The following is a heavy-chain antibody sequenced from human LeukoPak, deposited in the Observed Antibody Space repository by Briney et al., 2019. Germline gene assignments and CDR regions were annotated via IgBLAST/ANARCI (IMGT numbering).Heavy chain of an antibody. CDR2: IYTSGST. Sequence: SQTLSLTCTVSGGSISSGSYYWSWIRQPAGKGLEWIGRIYTSGSTNYNPSLKSRVTISVDTSKNQFSLKLSSVTAADTAVYYCARIPSYYYYMDVWGKGTTITVSS. CDR1: GGSISSGSYY. J-gene: IGHJ6*03. V-gene: IGHV4-61*02. CDR3: ARIPSYYYYMDV.